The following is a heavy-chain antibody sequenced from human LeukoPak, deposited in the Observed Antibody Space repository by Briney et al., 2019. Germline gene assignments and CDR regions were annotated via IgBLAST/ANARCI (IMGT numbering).Heavy chain of an antibody. CDR1: GGSISSYY. D-gene: IGHD2-15*01. Sequence: SETLSLTCTVSGGSISSYYWSWIRQPAGKGLEWIGRIYTSGSTNYNPSLKSRVTMSVDTSKNQFSLKLSSVTAADTAVYYCARDGDCSGGSCYLNWFDPWGQGTLVTVSS. CDR3: ARDGDCSGGSCYLNWFDP. CDR2: IYTSGST. V-gene: IGHV4-4*07. J-gene: IGHJ5*02.